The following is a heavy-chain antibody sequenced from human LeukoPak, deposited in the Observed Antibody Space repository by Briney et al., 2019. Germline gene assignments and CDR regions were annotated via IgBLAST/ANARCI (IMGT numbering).Heavy chain of an antibody. CDR1: GFTFSSYA. V-gene: IGHV3-23*01. J-gene: IGHJ4*02. D-gene: IGHD3-22*01. CDR2: ISGSGGST. CDR3: AKDSDYYDSSGYYQSYYFDY. Sequence: GGSLRLSCAASGFTFSSYAMSWVRQAPGKVLEWVSAISGSGGSTYYADSVKGRFTISRDNSKNTLYLQMNSLRAEDTAVYYCAKDSDYYDSSGYYQSYYFDYWGQGTLVTVSS.